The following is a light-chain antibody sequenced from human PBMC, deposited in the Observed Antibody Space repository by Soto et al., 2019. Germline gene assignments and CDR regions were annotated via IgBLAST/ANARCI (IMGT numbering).Light chain of an antibody. V-gene: IGKV3-20*01. Sequence: EIVLTQSPGTLSLSPGERATLSCRASQTITNNYLAWYQQKPGQAPRLVMSGASSRATGIPDRFSGGGSETDFTLTISRLEPEDFPVYYCQQYDSSYTFGQGTKLEIK. J-gene: IGKJ2*01. CDR2: GAS. CDR1: QTITNNY. CDR3: QQYDSSYT.